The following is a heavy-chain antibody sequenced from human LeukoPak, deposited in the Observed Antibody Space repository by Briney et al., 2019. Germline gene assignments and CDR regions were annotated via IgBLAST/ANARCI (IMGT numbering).Heavy chain of an antibody. CDR3: AYSFPVRGVDWFDP. Sequence: ESGPTLVKPTQTLTLTCTFSGFSLSTSGVGVGWIRQPPGKALEWLALIYWNDDKRYSPSLKSRLTITKDTSKNQVVLTMTNMDPVDTATYYCAYSFPVRGVDWFDPWGQGTLVTVSS. CDR2: IYWNDDK. J-gene: IGHJ5*02. V-gene: IGHV2-5*01. D-gene: IGHD3-10*01. CDR1: GFSLSTSGVG.